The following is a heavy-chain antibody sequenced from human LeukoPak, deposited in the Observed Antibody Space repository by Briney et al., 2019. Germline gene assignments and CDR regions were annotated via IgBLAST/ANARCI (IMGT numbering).Heavy chain of an antibody. CDR2: INEDGSTT. CDR1: GFTFSSNW. V-gene: IGHV3-74*01. J-gene: IGHJ6*02. D-gene: IGHD3-3*01. Sequence: GGSLRLSCAASGFTFSSNWMHWVRQAPGKGLVWVSRINEDGSTTNYADSVKGRSTIFRDNAKNTLYLQMNSLRAEDTAVYYCARTQVHYDFWSGYITRDYYYGMDVWGQGTTVTVSS. CDR3: ARTQVHYDFWSGYITRDYYYGMDV.